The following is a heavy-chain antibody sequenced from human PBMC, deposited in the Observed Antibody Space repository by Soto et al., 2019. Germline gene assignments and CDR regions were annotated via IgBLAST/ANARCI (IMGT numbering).Heavy chain of an antibody. V-gene: IGHV1-69*01. CDR1: GGTFSNYA. Sequence: QVQLVQSGAEVKKPGSSVKVSCKASGGTFSNYAISWVRQAPGQGLEWLGGFIPIFGTANYAQKLQGRVTITADESKSTAYMELSSLRSEDTAVYYCARSGSVDIVATSLFYFDHWGQGTLVTVSS. CDR3: ARSGSVDIVATSLFYFDH. D-gene: IGHD5-12*01. CDR2: FIPIFGTA. J-gene: IGHJ4*02.